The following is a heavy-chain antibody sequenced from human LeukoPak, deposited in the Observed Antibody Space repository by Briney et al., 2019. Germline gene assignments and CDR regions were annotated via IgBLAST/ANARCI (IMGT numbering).Heavy chain of an antibody. CDR1: GFTFSDYY. J-gene: IGHJ6*02. CDR3: ARENRVWFGEFSRSNPYYYGMDV. V-gene: IGHV3-11*04. CDR2: ISGSGSRI. D-gene: IGHD3-10*01. Sequence: GGSLRLSCVASGFTFSDYYMNWIRQAPGKGLEWISYISGSGSRINYADSVKGRFTISRDNAKNTLYLQMNSLRAEDTAVYYCARENRVWFGEFSRSNPYYYGMDVWGLGTTVTVSS.